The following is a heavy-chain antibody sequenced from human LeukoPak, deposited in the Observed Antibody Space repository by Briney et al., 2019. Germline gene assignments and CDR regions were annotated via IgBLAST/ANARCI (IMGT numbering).Heavy chain of an antibody. Sequence: SETLSLTCTVSGGSISSTSYYWGWIREPPGKGLEWIGSIFYSGSPYYNPSLKSRVTISVDTAKNQFSLRLTSVTAADTAVYYCARLKGVPAADYWGQGTLVTVSS. J-gene: IGHJ4*02. CDR2: IFYSGSP. D-gene: IGHD2-2*01. CDR1: GGSISSTSYY. V-gene: IGHV4-39*01. CDR3: ARLKGVPAADY.